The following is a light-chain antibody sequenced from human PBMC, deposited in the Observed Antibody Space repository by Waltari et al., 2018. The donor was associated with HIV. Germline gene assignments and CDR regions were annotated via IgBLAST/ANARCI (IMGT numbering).Light chain of an antibody. V-gene: IGKV1-39*01. Sequence: DIQMTQSPSSLSASIGDRVIITCRANQSISTYLNWYQQKPGQAPKNLIHSATTLQSDVPSRFSGTGSGTVFTLAISSLQLEDFAVYFCQQSYSSPTFGPGTIVEVK. CDR1: QSISTY. J-gene: IGKJ3*01. CDR3: QQSYSSPT. CDR2: SAT.